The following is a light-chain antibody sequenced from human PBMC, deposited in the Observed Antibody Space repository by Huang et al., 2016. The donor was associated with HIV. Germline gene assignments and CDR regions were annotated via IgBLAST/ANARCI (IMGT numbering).Light chain of an antibody. CDR3: LQADISPHS. V-gene: IGKV1-12*01. Sequence: DIQMTQSPSSVSASEGDTVTITCRASQDISIWLAWYQQKPREAPTLLIHSASILVSGVPSRFSGSGSGTNFSLTINGLRPDDFATYYCLQADISPHSFGQGTRLDIQ. J-gene: IGKJ5*01. CDR1: QDISIW. CDR2: SAS.